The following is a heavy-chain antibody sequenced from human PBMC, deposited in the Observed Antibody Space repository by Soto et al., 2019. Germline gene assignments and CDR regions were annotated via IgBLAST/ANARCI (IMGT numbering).Heavy chain of an antibody. CDR3: AKDPIFSGHRKVY. Sequence: GGSLRLSCAASGFTFSSYAMSWVRQAPGKGLEWVSAISGSGGSTYYANSVKGRFTISRDNSKNTLYLQMNSLRAEDTAVYYCAKDPIFSGHRKVYWGQGTLVTVSS. J-gene: IGHJ4*02. CDR2: ISGSGGST. D-gene: IGHD2-15*01. CDR1: GFTFSSYA. V-gene: IGHV3-23*01.